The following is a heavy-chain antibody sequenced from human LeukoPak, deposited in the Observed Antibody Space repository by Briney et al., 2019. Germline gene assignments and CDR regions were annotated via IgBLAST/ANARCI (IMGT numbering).Heavy chain of an antibody. V-gene: IGHV4-34*01. CDR3: ARVIYCSGGSCYDGAWFDP. CDR2: INHSGST. CDR1: GGSFSGYY. D-gene: IGHD2-15*01. J-gene: IGHJ5*02. Sequence: SETLSLTCAVYGGSFSGYYWSWIRQPPEKGLEWIGEINHSGSTNYNPSLKSRVTISVDTSKNQFSLKLISVTAADTAVYYCARVIYCSGGSCYDGAWFDPWGQGTLVTVSS.